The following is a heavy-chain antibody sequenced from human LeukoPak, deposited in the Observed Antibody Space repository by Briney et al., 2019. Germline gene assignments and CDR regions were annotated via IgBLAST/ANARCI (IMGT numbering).Heavy chain of an antibody. Sequence: ASVKVSCNASGYTFTGYYMHWVRQAPGQGLEWMGWINPNSGGTNYARKFQGRVTMTRDTSISTAYMELSRLRSDDTAVYYCARDPPDYYDSSGYYNTYFDYWGQGTLVTVSS. V-gene: IGHV1-2*02. D-gene: IGHD3-22*01. CDR3: ARDPPDYYDSSGYYNTYFDY. CDR1: GYTFTGYY. CDR2: INPNSGGT. J-gene: IGHJ4*02.